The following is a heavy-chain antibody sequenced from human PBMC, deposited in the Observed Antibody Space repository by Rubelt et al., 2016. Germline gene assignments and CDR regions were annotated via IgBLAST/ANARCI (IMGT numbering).Heavy chain of an antibody. CDR3: ARGGPSGSIDF. J-gene: IGHJ4*02. V-gene: IGHV3-48*04. Sequence: SFSMSWVRQVPGKGLEWVSWISTSGSTIFYADSVKGRFTISRDNAKNTLFLQMHSLTADDTAVYYCARGGPSGSIDFWGQGILVIVSS. D-gene: IGHD3-22*01. CDR1: SFS. CDR2: ISTSGSTI.